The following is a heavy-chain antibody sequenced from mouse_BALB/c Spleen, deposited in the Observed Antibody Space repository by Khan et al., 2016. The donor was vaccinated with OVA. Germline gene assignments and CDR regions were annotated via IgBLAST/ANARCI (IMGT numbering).Heavy chain of an antibody. V-gene: IGHV1S22*01. Sequence: LQQSGSELVRPGASVKLSCKASGYTFTSYWMHWVKQRHGQGLEWIGNIYPGSGSTNYDEKVKSKGALTVDTSSSTAYMHLSSLTSEDSAVYYCTRRGALGTMDYWGQGTSVTVSS. CDR2: IYPGSGST. CDR1: GYTFTSYW. CDR3: TRRGALGTMDY. J-gene: IGHJ4*01. D-gene: IGHD4-1*01.